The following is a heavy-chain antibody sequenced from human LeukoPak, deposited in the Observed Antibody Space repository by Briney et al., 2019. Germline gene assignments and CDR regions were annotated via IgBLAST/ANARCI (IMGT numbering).Heavy chain of an antibody. CDR3: ARDGGY. Sequence: ASVNVSCKASGYTFSSYGISWVRQAPGQGLEWMGWIIVYNGNTKYSQNLQGRVTMTTDTSTSTAYMVVRSLRSDDTAVYYCARDGGYWGQGTLVTVSS. V-gene: IGHV1-18*01. CDR2: IIVYNGNT. CDR1: GYTFSSYG. J-gene: IGHJ4*02.